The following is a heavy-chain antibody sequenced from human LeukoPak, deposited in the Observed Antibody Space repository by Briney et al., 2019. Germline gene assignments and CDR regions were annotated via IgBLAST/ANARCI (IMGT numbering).Heavy chain of an antibody. Sequence: SETLSLTCTVSGYSISSGFYWGWIRQPPGKGLEWIGYIYYSGSANYHPSLKSRVTISVDTSKNRFSLRLSSVTAADTAVYYCARGSRGYSYGYAPTFDYWGQGTLVTVSS. CDR2: IYYSGSA. CDR1: GYSISSGFY. V-gene: IGHV4-61*01. D-gene: IGHD5-18*01. CDR3: ARGSRGYSYGYAPTFDY. J-gene: IGHJ4*02.